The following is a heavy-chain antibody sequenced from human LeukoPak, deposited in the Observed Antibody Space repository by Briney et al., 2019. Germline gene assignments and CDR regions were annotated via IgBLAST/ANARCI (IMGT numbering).Heavy chain of an antibody. D-gene: IGHD6-13*01. V-gene: IGHV3-23*01. Sequence: GGSLRLSCAASGFIFSNAWMSCVRQAPGKGLEWVSAISDRGDSTFYADSVKGRFTISRDTSKNTLYLQMNSLKTEDTAVYYCGKVKYTSSWYCDSWGQGTLVTVSS. CDR2: ISDRGDST. CDR1: GFIFSNAW. J-gene: IGHJ4*02. CDR3: GKVKYTSSWYCDS.